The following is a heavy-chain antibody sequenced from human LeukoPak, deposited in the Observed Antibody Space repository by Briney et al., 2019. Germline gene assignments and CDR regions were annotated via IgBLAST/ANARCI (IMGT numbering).Heavy chain of an antibody. J-gene: IGHJ4*02. CDR1: GFTVSSNY. D-gene: IGHD1-26*01. Sequence: GGSLRLTCAASGFTVSSNYMSWVRQAPGKGLEWVSVIYNAGDRYYADSVKGRFTISRDSSKNTLYLQVNSLRAEDTAVYYCVTRSGSYYYWGQGILVTVSS. V-gene: IGHV3-53*01. CDR2: IYNAGDR. CDR3: VTRSGSYYY.